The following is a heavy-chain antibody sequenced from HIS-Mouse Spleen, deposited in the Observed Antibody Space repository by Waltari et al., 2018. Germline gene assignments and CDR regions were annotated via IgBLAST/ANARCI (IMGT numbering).Heavy chain of an antibody. CDR1: GGSISSSSYY. Sequence: QLQLQESGPGLVKPSETLSLTCTVSGGSISSSSYYWGGVRQPPGKGLEWIGSIYSSGSTYYNPSLKSRVTMSVDTSQNQFSLKLSSVTAADTAVYYCAREIPYSSSWYDWYFDLWGRGTLVTVSS. V-gene: IGHV4-39*07. CDR2: IYSSGST. CDR3: AREIPYSSSWYDWYFDL. J-gene: IGHJ2*01. D-gene: IGHD6-13*01.